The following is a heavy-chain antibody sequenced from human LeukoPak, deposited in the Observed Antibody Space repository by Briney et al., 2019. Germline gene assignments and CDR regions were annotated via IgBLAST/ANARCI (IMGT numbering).Heavy chain of an antibody. CDR1: GYSISSGYY. CDR2: IYHSGST. J-gene: IGHJ4*02. V-gene: IGHV4-38-2*02. Sequence: PSETLSLTCTVSGYSISSGYYWGWIRQPPGKGLEWIGSIYHSGSTYYNPSLKSRVTISVDTSKNQFSLKLSSVTAADTAVYYCARSYGSGSSPFKYWGQGTLVTVSS. CDR3: ARSYGSGSSPFKY. D-gene: IGHD3-10*01.